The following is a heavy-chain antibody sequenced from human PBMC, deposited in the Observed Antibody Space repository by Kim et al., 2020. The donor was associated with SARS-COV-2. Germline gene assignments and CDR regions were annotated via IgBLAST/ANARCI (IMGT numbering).Heavy chain of an antibody. CDR2: MNPISGNT. CDR1: GDPLSGYD. CDR3: ARALSTTVANAPYYFDY. D-gene: IGHD5-12*01. J-gene: IGHJ4*02. Sequence: ASVKVSCKASGDPLSGYDINWVRQAPGQGLEWMGWMNPISGNTGYAQTFQGRVAMTRDTSISTAYVEVSSLRSEDTAVYYCARALSTTVANAPYYFDYWRQGTLVTVSS. V-gene: IGHV1-8*01.